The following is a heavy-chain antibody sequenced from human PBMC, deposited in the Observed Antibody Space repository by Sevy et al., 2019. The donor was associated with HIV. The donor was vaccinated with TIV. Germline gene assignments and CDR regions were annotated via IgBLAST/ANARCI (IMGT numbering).Heavy chain of an antibody. Sequence: GGSLRLSCAASGFTFSRYAMHWVRQAPGKGLEWLGPISYNGNYTYYADSVKGRFTISRDNSKNTLYLQMNSLRAEDTAVYYCIAAHELGLFDYWGQGTLVTVSS. CDR1: GFTFSRYA. D-gene: IGHD6-6*01. V-gene: IGHV3-30-3*01. J-gene: IGHJ4*02. CDR3: IAAHELGLFDY. CDR2: ISYNGNYT.